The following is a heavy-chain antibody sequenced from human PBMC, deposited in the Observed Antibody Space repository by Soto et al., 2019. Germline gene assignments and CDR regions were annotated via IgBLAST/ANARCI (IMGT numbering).Heavy chain of an antibody. Sequence: QITLKESGPTLVKPTQTLTLTCTFSGFSLSTSGVGVGWIRQPPGKALEWLALIYWDDDKRYSPSLKSRLTITKDTAKNRLVLTMTNMDPVDTATYYCAHSLIPNWGSRGAFDYWGQGTLVTVSS. CDR2: IYWDDDK. CDR3: AHSLIPNWGSRGAFDY. J-gene: IGHJ4*02. CDR1: GFSLSTSGVG. V-gene: IGHV2-5*02. D-gene: IGHD7-27*01.